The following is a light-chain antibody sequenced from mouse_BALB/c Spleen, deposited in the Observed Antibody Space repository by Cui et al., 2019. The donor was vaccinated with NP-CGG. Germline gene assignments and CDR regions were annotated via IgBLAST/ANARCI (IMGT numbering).Light chain of an antibody. CDR2: GTN. CDR1: TGAVTTSNY. CDR3: ALWYSNHWV. Sequence: HAVVTQESALTTSPSETVTLTCRSSTGAVTTSNYANWVQEKPDHLFTGVIGGTNNRALGVPARFSGSLIGNKAALTITGAQTEDEAIYFCALWYSNHWVFGGGTKLTVL. V-gene: IGLV1*01. J-gene: IGLJ1*01.